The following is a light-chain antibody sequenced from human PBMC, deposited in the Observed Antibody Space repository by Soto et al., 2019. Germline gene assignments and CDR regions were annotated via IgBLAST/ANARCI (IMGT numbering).Light chain of an antibody. CDR3: QQYGSSPT. V-gene: IGKV3-20*01. J-gene: IGKJ4*01. CDR1: QSISSTY. CDR2: GAS. Sequence: EIVLTQSPGTLSLSPGERATLSCRASQSISSTYLAWYQQKPGQAPRLLIYGASSRATGIPARFSGSGSGTDFTLAISRLEPEDFAVYFCQQYGSSPTFGGGTKVEIK.